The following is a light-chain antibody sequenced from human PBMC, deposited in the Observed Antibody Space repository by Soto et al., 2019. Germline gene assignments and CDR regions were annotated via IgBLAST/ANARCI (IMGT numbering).Light chain of an antibody. CDR2: AAS. V-gene: IGKV1-27*01. Sequence: DIQMTQSPSSPSASVGDRVTITCRANQGISNFLAWYQQKPGQVPTLLMYAASTLHSGVPSRFSGSRSGTDFTLTISSLQPEDVATYYCQKYNSAPQTFGQGTKVEIK. CDR1: QGISNF. CDR3: QKYNSAPQT. J-gene: IGKJ1*01.